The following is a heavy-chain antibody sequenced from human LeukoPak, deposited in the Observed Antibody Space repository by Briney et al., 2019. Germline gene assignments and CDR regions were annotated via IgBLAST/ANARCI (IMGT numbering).Heavy chain of an antibody. Sequence: GSLRLSCAASGFTFNSYWMSWIRQPPGKGLEWIGEINHSGSTNYNPSLKSRVTISVDTSKNQFSLKLSSVTAADTAVYYCARAYYVWGSYRNHYFDYWGQGTLVTVSS. CDR2: INHSGST. CDR1: GFTFNSYW. D-gene: IGHD3-16*02. V-gene: IGHV4-34*01. CDR3: ARAYYVWGSYRNHYFDY. J-gene: IGHJ4*02.